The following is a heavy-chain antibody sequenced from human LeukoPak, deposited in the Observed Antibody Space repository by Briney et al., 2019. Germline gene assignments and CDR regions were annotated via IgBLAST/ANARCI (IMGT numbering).Heavy chain of an antibody. D-gene: IGHD6-19*01. CDR2: IYSGGNT. J-gene: IGHJ3*02. CDR3: ARGGYSSGWFHAFDI. CDR1: GFTVSSNY. V-gene: IGHV3-66*02. Sequence: GGSLRLSCAASGFTVSSNYMSWVRQAPGKGPEWVSVIYSGGNTYYTDSVKGRFTISRDNSKNTLYLQMNSLRPEDTAVYYCARGGYSSGWFHAFDIWGQGTMVTVSS.